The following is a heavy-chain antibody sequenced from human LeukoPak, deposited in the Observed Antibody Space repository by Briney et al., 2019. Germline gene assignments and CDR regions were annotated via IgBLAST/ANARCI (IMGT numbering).Heavy chain of an antibody. CDR2: IKQDGSEK. J-gene: IGHJ4*02. D-gene: IGHD1-26*01. CDR3: ARVGATKFKTFDY. Sequence: GGSLRLSCAASGFTFSSYWMSWVRQAPGKGLEWVANIKQDGSEKYYVDSVKGRFTISRDNAKNSLYLQMNSLGAEDTAVYYCARVGATKFKTFDYWGQGTLVTVSS. V-gene: IGHV3-7*04. CDR1: GFTFSSYW.